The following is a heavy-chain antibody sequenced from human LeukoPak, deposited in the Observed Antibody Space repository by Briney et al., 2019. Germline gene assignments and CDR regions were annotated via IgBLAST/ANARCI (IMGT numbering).Heavy chain of an antibody. CDR1: KLTFGDYA. D-gene: IGHD4-17*01. CDR3: ATTYGAGFDY. J-gene: IGHJ4*02. Sequence: PGTSLRLSCAVSKLTFGDYAIHWVRQAPGKGLEWVALTSYDGGNKHYTDSVKGRFTISRDNSKNTVYLQMSSLRRNDTAVYYCATTYGAGFDYWGQGTLVTVSS. V-gene: IGHV3-30*04. CDR2: TSYDGGNK.